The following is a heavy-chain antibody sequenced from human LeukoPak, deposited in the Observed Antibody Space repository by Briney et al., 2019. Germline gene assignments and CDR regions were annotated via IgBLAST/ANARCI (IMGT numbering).Heavy chain of an antibody. D-gene: IGHD6-19*01. Sequence: GASVKVSCKASGYTFTSYYMHWVRQAPGQGLEWMGWISAYNGNTNYAQKLQGRVTMTTDTSTSTAYMELSSLRSEDTAVYYCARAVAGRPLNYWGQGTLVTVSS. V-gene: IGHV1-18*04. CDR2: ISAYNGNT. CDR3: ARAVAGRPLNY. J-gene: IGHJ4*02. CDR1: GYTFTSYY.